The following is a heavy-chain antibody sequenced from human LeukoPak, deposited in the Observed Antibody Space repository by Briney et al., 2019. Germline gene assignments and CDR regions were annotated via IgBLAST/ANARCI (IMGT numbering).Heavy chain of an antibody. V-gene: IGHV4-59*01. Sequence: KPSETLSLTCTVSGGSISSYYWSWIRQPPGKGLEWIGYIYYSGSTNYNPSLKSRVTISVDTSKNQFSLKLSSVTAADTAVYYCARQGVGATDRGYAFDIWGQGTMVTVSS. J-gene: IGHJ3*02. D-gene: IGHD1-26*01. CDR3: ARQGVGATDRGYAFDI. CDR1: GGSISSYY. CDR2: IYYSGST.